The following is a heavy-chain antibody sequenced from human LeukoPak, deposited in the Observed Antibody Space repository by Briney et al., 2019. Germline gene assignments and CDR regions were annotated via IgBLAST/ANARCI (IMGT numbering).Heavy chain of an antibody. CDR2: ITSSGTYI. J-gene: IGHJ4*02. CDR1: GFTFNNYN. V-gene: IGHV3-21*01. Sequence: PGGSLRLSCATSGFTFNNYNMNWVRQAPGRALEWVSSITSSGTYIFYADSVKGRFTISRDNAKNSLYLQMNSLRAEDTAVYYCARDWGGYCSSTSCWEVGPFDYWGQGTLVTVSS. CDR3: ARDWGGYCSSTSCWEVGPFDY. D-gene: IGHD2-2*01.